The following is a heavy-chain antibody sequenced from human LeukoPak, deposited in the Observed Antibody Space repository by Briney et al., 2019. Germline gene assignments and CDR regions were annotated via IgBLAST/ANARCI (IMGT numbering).Heavy chain of an antibody. D-gene: IGHD5-24*01. J-gene: IGHJ4*02. CDR2: ISAYNGNT. Sequence: GASVKVSCKASGYPFTSYGISWVRQAPRQGLEWMGWISAYNGNTNYTQNLQGRITMTTDTSTSTAYMELRSLRSDDTAVYYCARDFRSLSGPRWLHFGGQGTPVTVSS. CDR3: ARDFRSLSGPRWLHF. CDR1: GYPFTSYG. V-gene: IGHV1-18*01.